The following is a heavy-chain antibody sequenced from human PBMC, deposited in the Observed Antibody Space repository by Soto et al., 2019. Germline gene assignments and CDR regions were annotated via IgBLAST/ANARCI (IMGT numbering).Heavy chain of an antibody. CDR3: ARRAWGYDNWFDP. D-gene: IGHD5-12*01. CDR2: IIPIFGTA. Sequence: ASVKVSCKASGGTFSSYAISWVRQAPGQGLEWMGGIIPIFGTANYAQKFQGRVTITADKSTSTAYMELSSLRSEDTAVYYCARRAWGYDNWFDPWGQGTLVTVSS. J-gene: IGHJ5*02. CDR1: GGTFSSYA. V-gene: IGHV1-69*06.